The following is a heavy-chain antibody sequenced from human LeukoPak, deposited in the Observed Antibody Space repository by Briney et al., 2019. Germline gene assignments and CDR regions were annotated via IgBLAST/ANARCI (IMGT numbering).Heavy chain of an antibody. CDR2: IRYDGSNK. CDR1: GFTFSSYG. D-gene: IGHD5-12*01. J-gene: IGHJ4*02. Sequence: PGGSLRLSCAASGFTFSSYGMHWVRQAPGKGLEWVAFIRYDGSNKYYADSVKGRFTISRDNSKNTLYLQMNSLRAEDTAVYYCARATYSGYDFSFDYWGQGTLVTVSS. V-gene: IGHV3-30*02. CDR3: ARATYSGYDFSFDY.